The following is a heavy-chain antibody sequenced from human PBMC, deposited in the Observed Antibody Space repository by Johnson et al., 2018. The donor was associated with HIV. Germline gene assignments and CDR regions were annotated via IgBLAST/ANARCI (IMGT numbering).Heavy chain of an antibody. J-gene: IGHJ3*02. Sequence: EVQLVESGGGLVQPGGSLRLSCAASGFTFSSYWMSWVRQAPGKGLEWVANIKQDGSEKYYVDSVKGRFTISRDNAKNSLYLQMNSLRAEDTALYYCAKDTTFSSSHAFDIWGQGTMVSVSS. V-gene: IGHV3-7*03. CDR3: AKDTTFSSSHAFDI. CDR2: IKQDGSEK. D-gene: IGHD6-6*01. CDR1: GFTFSSYW.